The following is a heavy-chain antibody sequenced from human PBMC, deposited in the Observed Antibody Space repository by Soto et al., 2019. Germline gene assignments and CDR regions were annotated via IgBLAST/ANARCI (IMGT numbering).Heavy chain of an antibody. CDR3: VKFDAGSYYKSPWGN. Sequence: EVQLLESGGGLVQPGGSLRLSCEASGFTFSAYAMGWVRQAPGRGPEWVAAIGNVGGGTYNADSVKGRFTISRDNSKNTLYLQMSSLGVEDTAVYHCVKFDAGSYYKSPWGNWGQGTLVTVSS. D-gene: IGHD3-10*01. CDR2: IGNVGGGT. J-gene: IGHJ4*02. V-gene: IGHV3-23*01. CDR1: GFTFSAYA.